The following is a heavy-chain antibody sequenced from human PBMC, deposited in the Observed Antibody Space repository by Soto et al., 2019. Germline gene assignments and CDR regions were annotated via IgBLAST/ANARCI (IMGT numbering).Heavy chain of an antibody. CDR3: ARVSMTLVTRDYYYGMDV. D-gene: IGHD3-22*01. CDR2: IWYDGSNK. Sequence: PGGSLRLSCAASGFTFSSYGMHWVRQAPGKGLEWVAVIWYDGSNKYYADSVKGRFTISRDNSKNTLYLQMNSLRAEDTAVYYCARVSMTLVTRDYYYGMDVWGQGTTVTVSS. J-gene: IGHJ6*02. CDR1: GFTFSSYG. V-gene: IGHV3-33*01.